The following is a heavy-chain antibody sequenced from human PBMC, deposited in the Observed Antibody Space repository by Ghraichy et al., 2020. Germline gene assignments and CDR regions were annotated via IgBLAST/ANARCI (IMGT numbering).Heavy chain of an antibody. CDR1: GYKFKSYN. Sequence: ASVKVSCKASGYKFKSYNMHWVRQAPGQRFEWMGWINAGNGNTKYSQKFQGRVTFTRDTSASIAYMELSSLRPEDTAVYYCARDLPPPGWYTMGPGDYWGQGVLVTVSS. CDR2: INAGNGNT. J-gene: IGHJ4*02. D-gene: IGHD6-19*01. CDR3: ARDLPPPGWYTMGPGDY. V-gene: IGHV1-3*01.